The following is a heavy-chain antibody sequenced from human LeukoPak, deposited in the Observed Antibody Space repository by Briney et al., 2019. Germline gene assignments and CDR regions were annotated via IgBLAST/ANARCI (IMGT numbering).Heavy chain of an antibody. CDR3: AYGDYDC. Sequence: GGSLRLSCAASGFTFSTYAMNWVRRAPGKGLEWVSTISGSGGSTYYADSVKGRFTISRDNSKNTLYLQMNSLRAEDTAVYYCAYGDYDCWGQGTLVTVSS. J-gene: IGHJ4*02. CDR2: ISGSGGST. D-gene: IGHD4-17*01. V-gene: IGHV3-23*01. CDR1: GFTFSTYA.